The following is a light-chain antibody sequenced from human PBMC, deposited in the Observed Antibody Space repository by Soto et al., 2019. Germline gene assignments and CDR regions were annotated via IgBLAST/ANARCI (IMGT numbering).Light chain of an antibody. J-gene: IGKJ1*01. CDR3: QQRSNSPT. Sequence: ENVLPPSQATLSFSPGERAHLSCRASQSVRIYLAWYQHRPGQAPRLLIYDASKRATGLPARFSGSGSGTDFTLTISRLEPEDSGVYYRQQRSNSPTCGQGTKGDIK. V-gene: IGKV3-11*01. CDR1: QSVRIY. CDR2: DAS.